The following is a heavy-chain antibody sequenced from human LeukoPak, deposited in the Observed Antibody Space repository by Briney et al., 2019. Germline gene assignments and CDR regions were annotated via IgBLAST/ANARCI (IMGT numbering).Heavy chain of an antibody. J-gene: IGHJ4*02. CDR3: ARVAAVAGPGYFDY. CDR1: GGSISNNY. V-gene: IGHV4-59*08. D-gene: IGHD6-19*01. Sequence: SETLSLTCTVSGGSISNNYWSWIRQPPGKGLEWIGYSYYSGSTSHNFSLKSRVTISVDTSKNQFSLKLSSVTAADTAVYYCARVAAVAGPGYFDYWGQGTLVTVSS. CDR2: SYYSGST.